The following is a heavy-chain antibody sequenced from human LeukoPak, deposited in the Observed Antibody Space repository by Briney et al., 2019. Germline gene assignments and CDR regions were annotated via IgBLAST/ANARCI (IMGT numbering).Heavy chain of an antibody. D-gene: IGHD3-3*01. CDR3: ARGPPSGERYYDFWSGYYGTGDAFDI. V-gene: IGHV3-13*01. CDR1: GFTFSSYD. Sequence: GGSLRLSCAASGFTFSSYDMQWVRHAPGKGLEWVSAICTAGDTYYPGSVKGRLTISRENAKNSFYLQMHSLRAGDTAVYYCARGPPSGERYYDFWSGYYGTGDAFDIWGQGTMVTVSS. J-gene: IGHJ3*02. CDR2: ICTAGDT.